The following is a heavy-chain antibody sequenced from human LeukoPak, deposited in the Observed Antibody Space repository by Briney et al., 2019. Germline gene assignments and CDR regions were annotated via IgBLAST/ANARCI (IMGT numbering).Heavy chain of an antibody. D-gene: IGHD2/OR15-2a*01. V-gene: IGHV3-23*01. Sequence: GGSLRLSCAASGFTFSSYAMSWVRQAPGKGLEWVSVISGSGGSTYYADSVKGRFTISRDNSKNTLYLQMNSLRAEDTAVYYCAKASSNYFYYFEYWGQGTLVTVSS. CDR2: ISGSGGST. CDR3: AKASSNYFYYFEY. CDR1: GFTFSSYA. J-gene: IGHJ4*02.